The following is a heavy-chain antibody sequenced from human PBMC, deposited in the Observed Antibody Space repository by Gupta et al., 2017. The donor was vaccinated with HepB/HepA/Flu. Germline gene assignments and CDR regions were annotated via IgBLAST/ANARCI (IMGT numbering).Heavy chain of an antibody. CDR2: IYSGGST. D-gene: IGHD6-13*01. Sequence: EVQLVESGGGLIQPGGSLRLSCAASGFTVSSNYMSWVRQAPGKGLGWVSVIYSGGSTYYADSVKGRFTISRDNSKNTLYLQMNSLRAEDTAVYYCAREMISAAGPMYFDYWGQGTLVTVSS. CDR1: GFTVSSNY. J-gene: IGHJ4*02. V-gene: IGHV3-53*01. CDR3: AREMISAAGPMYFDY.